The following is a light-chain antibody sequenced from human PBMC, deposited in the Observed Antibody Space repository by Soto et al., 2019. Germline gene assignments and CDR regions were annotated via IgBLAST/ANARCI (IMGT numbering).Light chain of an antibody. CDR1: QSVSSSY. Sequence: ESVLKQYQGTLSLSPGERATLSCGASQSVSSSYLAWYQQKPGQAPRLLMYGASSRATGIPDRFSGSGSGTDFTLTISSLQPDDFATYYCQQYETCWTFGQGTKVDIK. J-gene: IGKJ1*01. V-gene: IGKV3-20*01. CDR2: GAS. CDR3: QQYETCWT.